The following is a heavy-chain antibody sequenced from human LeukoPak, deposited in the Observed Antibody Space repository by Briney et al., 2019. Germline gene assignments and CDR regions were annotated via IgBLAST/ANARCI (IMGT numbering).Heavy chain of an antibody. V-gene: IGHV3-53*01. Sequence: GGSLRLSCAASGFTFSTYAMTWVRQAPGKGLEWVSVIYSGGSTYYADSVKGRLTISRDNSKNTLYLQMNSLRAEDTAVYYCARDPGYDSSGYALGYWGQGTLVTVSS. J-gene: IGHJ4*02. D-gene: IGHD3-22*01. CDR2: IYSGGST. CDR1: GFTFSTYA. CDR3: ARDPGYDSSGYALGY.